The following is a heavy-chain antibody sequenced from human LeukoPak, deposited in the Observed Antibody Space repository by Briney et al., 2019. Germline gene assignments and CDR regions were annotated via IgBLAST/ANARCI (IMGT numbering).Heavy chain of an antibody. CDR2: VNWSPGSE. V-gene: IGHV3-9*01. CDR1: GFIFNEYA. J-gene: IGHJ5*01. D-gene: IGHD5-24*01. Sequence: PGRSQRLSCAASGFIFNEYAMHWVRQAPGKGLEWVSSVNWSPGSEAYADSVKGRFTISRDNAKNSLYLQMNNLRIEDTALYYCVKDSAGDASDWLDSWGQGTLVTISS. CDR3: VKDSAGDASDWLDS.